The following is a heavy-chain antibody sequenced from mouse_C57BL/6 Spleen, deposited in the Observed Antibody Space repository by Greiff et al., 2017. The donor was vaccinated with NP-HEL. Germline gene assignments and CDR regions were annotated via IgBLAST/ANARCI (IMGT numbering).Heavy chain of an antibody. J-gene: IGHJ2*01. V-gene: IGHV1-15*01. CDR2: IDPETGGT. Sequence: QVQLQQSGAELVRPGASVTLSCKASGYTFTDYEMHWVKQTPVHGLEWIGAIDPETGGTAYNQKFKGKAILTADKSSSTAYMELRSLTSEDSAVYYCKGPVTFYFDYWGQGTTLTVSS. D-gene: IGHD2-12*01. CDR3: KGPVTFYFDY. CDR1: GYTFTDYE.